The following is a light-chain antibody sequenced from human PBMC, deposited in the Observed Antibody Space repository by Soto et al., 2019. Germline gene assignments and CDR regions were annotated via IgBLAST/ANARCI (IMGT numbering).Light chain of an antibody. V-gene: IGKV3-11*01. CDR1: QSVGNY. CDR2: EAS. J-gene: IGKJ4*01. Sequence: EIVLTQSPATLSLSPGERATLSCRASQSVGNYLAWYQRKPGQAPRLLIYEASNRATGIPARFSGSGSVTYFTLTISSLEPEEFAVYYCQQRSYLVTFGGGTAVEIK. CDR3: QQRSYLVT.